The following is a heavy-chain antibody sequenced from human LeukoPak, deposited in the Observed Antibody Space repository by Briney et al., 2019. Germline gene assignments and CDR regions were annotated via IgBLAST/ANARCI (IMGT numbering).Heavy chain of an antibody. V-gene: IGHV4-39*01. Sequence: PGGSLRLSCAASGFTFSSYWMSWIRQPPGKGLEWIGSIYYSGSTYYNPSLKSRVTISVDTSKNQFSLKLSSVTAADTAVYYCASPSYSSGWEFDYWGQGTLVTVSS. CDR3: ASPSYSSGWEFDY. D-gene: IGHD6-19*01. CDR2: IYYSGST. CDR1: GFTFSSYW. J-gene: IGHJ4*02.